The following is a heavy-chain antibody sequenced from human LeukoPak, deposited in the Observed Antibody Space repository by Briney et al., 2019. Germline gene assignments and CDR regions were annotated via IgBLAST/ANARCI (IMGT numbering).Heavy chain of an antibody. CDR1: GFTFSSYE. V-gene: IGHV3-48*03. D-gene: IGHD1-26*01. Sequence: GGSLRLSCAASGFTFSSYEMKWVRQAPGKGLEGVAYISSSGSTIYYADSVKGRFTISRDNAKKSLYLEMNSLRAEDTAVYYCARESDSGSYYADYWGQGTLVTVSS. CDR3: ARESDSGSYYADY. J-gene: IGHJ4*02. CDR2: ISSSGSTI.